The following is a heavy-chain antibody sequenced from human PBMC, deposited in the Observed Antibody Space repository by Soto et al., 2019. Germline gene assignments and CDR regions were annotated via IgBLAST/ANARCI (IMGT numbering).Heavy chain of an antibody. CDR2: ISGSGSHT. CDR3: ARVTSAAPEDI. V-gene: IGHV3-11*05. J-gene: IGHJ2*01. Sequence: QVQLVESGGGLVKPGGSLRLSCAASGFIFSDYYMSWIRQAPGKGLEWLSYISGSGSHTNYADSVRGRFTISRDNAKNYLYLQMNSLRAEDSAVYYCARVTSAAPEDIWGRGTLVTVSS. D-gene: IGHD6-13*01. CDR1: GFIFSDYY.